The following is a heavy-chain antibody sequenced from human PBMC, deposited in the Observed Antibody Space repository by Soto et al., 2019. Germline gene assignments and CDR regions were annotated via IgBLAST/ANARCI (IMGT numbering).Heavy chain of an antibody. Sequence: PGGSLRLSCAASGFTFSDYYMSWIRQAPGKGLEWVSYISSSSSYTNYADSVKCRFTISRDNAKNSLYLQMNSLRAEDTAVYYCARTMYYYDSSGYNQRYYFDYSGQGTLVTVSS. CDR2: ISSSSSYT. CDR1: GFTFSDYY. CDR3: ARTMYYYDSSGYNQRYYFDY. V-gene: IGHV3-11*03. D-gene: IGHD3-22*01. J-gene: IGHJ4*02.